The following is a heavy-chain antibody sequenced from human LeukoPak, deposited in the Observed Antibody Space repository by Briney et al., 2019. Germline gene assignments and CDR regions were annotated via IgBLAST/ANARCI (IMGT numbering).Heavy chain of an antibody. CDR2: INPRGGRP. CDR1: GFTFTIDY. J-gene: IGHJ5*02. Sequence: PSLWVSSAASGFTFTIDYMHCGRQTPGQGLEWRGVINPRGGRPSSTQKFQGRVTLARDTSTSTVYLELSSRGPEGTAVYYRARARGSCRYEEYACYPWGQGPVVSVSS. CDR3: ARARGSCRYEEYACYP. V-gene: IGHV1-46*01. D-gene: IGHD3-16*02.